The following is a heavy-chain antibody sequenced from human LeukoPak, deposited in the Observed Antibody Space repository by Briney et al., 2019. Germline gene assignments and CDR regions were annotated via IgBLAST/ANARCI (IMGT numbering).Heavy chain of an antibody. CDR1: GGSISSYY. CDR3: ARYSSSWYGYYFDY. D-gene: IGHD6-13*01. Sequence: PSETLSLTCTVSGGSISSYYWSWIRQPPGKGLEWIGYIYYSGSTNYNPSLKSRVTISVDTSKNQFSLKLSSVTAANTAVYYCARYSSSWYGYYFDYWGQGTLVTVSS. V-gene: IGHV4-59*08. J-gene: IGHJ4*02. CDR2: IYYSGST.